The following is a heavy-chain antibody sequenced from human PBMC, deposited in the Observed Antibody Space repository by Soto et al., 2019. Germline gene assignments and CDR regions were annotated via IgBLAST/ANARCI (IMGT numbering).Heavy chain of an antibody. D-gene: IGHD3-10*01. CDR2: IYTDGSA. J-gene: IGHJ4*02. Sequence: PGGSLRLSCSASGFTFSNYWMHWVRQAPGKGLEWVSVIYTDGSAYYADSVKGRFTISRDNSKNTLFLQMNSLRAEDTAVYYCARGQPAMGVKAPDYWGQGTLVTVSS. CDR3: ARGQPAMGVKAPDY. V-gene: IGHV3-53*01. CDR1: GFTFSNYW.